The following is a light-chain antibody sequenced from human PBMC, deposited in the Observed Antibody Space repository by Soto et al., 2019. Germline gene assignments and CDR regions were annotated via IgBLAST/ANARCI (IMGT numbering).Light chain of an antibody. CDR1: PSIGNY. J-gene: IGKJ3*01. Sequence: DIPMTQSPSSLSASVGDRVTITCRAGPSIGNYLNWYQQKPGKAPKLLIDGASTLQSGVASRFSGSGSGTDFTLTISILPPEDFATYYCQQSYCTPPTFGPGTKVDIK. V-gene: IGKV1-39*01. CDR2: GAS. CDR3: QQSYCTPPT.